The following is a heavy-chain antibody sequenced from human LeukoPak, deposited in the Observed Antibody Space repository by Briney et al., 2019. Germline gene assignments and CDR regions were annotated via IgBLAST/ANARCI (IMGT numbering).Heavy chain of an antibody. J-gene: IGHJ4*02. D-gene: IGHD6-19*01. CDR1: GFTISSYE. CDR3: ARLRPVAGRAY. V-gene: IGHV3-48*03. CDR2: ISSSGSTI. Sequence: PGGSLRLSCAASGFTISSYEMNWVRQAPGKGLEWVSYISSSGSTIYYADSVKGRFTISRDNAKNSLYLQMNSLSAEDTAVYYCARLRPVAGRAYWGQGTLVTVSS.